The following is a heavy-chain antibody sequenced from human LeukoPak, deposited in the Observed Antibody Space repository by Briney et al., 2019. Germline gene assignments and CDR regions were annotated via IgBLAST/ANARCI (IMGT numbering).Heavy chain of an antibody. CDR3: ARDGLVRWFDP. CDR1: GGSISSYY. D-gene: IGHD6-19*01. Sequence: PSETLSLTCTVSGGSISSYYWSWIRQPPGKGLEWIGYIYYSGSTNYDPSLKSRVTISVDTSKNQFSLKLSSVTAADTAVYYCARDGLVRWFDPWGQGTLVTVSS. CDR2: IYYSGST. V-gene: IGHV4-59*01. J-gene: IGHJ5*02.